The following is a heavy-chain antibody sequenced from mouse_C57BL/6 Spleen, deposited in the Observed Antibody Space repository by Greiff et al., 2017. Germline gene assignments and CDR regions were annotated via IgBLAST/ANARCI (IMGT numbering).Heavy chain of an antibody. Sequence: EVKVEESGGGLVQPGGSMKLSCVASGFTFSNYWMNWVRQSPEKGLEWVAQIRLKSDNYATHYAESVKGRFTISRNDSKSSVYLQMNNLRAEDTGIYYCTGGTEDYFDYWGQGTTLTVSS. J-gene: IGHJ2*01. CDR2: IRLKSDNYAT. CDR3: TGGTEDYFDY. CDR1: GFTFSNYW. V-gene: IGHV6-3*01. D-gene: IGHD2-14*01.